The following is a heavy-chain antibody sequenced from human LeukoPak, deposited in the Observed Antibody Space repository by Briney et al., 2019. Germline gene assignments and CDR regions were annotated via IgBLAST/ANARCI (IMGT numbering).Heavy chain of an antibody. CDR1: GFTFSDYY. CDR3: ARDGYNSHFDY. D-gene: IGHD5-24*01. Sequence: PGGSLRLSCAASGFTFSDYYISWIRQAPGKGLEWVSYISRSGSTIYYADSVKGRFTISRDNAKNSLYLQMNSLRAEDTAVYYCARDGYNSHFDYWGQGTLVTVSS. CDR2: ISRSGSTI. V-gene: IGHV3-11*04. J-gene: IGHJ4*02.